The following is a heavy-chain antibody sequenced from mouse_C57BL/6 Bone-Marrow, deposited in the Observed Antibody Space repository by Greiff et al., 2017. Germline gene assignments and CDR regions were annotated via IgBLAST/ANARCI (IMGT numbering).Heavy chain of an antibody. CDR2: IYPRDGST. Sequence: VKLQESGPELVKPGASVKLSCKASGYTFTSYDITWVKQRPGQGLEWIGWIYPRDGSTKYNEKFKGKATLTVDTSSSTAYMELHSLTSEASAVYFGARLEFDGSSGDWYFDVWGTGTTVTVSS. CDR1: GYTFTSYD. D-gene: IGHD1-1*01. CDR3: ARLEFDGSSGDWYFDV. V-gene: IGHV1-85*01. J-gene: IGHJ1*03.